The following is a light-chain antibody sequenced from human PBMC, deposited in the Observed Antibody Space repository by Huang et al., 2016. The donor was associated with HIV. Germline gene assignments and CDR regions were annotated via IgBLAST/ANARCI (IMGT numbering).Light chain of an antibody. V-gene: IGKV1-5*03. J-gene: IGKJ1*01. CDR2: KTS. CDR3: QQYNSYSKT. Sequence: DIQMTQSPSTLSSSVGDRVTITCRASQSIGDYLAWHQQKPVKAPKVLIYKTSTLANVVPSRFSGSGSGTEFTFTISSLQPGDCATYYCQQYNSYSKTFGQGTKVDVK. CDR1: QSIGDY.